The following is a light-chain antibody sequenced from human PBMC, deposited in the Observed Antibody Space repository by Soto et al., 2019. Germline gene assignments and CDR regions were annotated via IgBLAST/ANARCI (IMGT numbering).Light chain of an antibody. CDR1: QSISNR. Sequence: DMQMTQSPSTLSASVGDRVTITCRASQSISNRLAWYQQKPGKAPKVLIYDASSLESGVPSRFSGSGSGTEFILTISSLQPDDFASYYCQHYNSYSEAFGQGTKVDIK. CDR2: DAS. CDR3: QHYNSYSEA. V-gene: IGKV1-5*01. J-gene: IGKJ1*01.